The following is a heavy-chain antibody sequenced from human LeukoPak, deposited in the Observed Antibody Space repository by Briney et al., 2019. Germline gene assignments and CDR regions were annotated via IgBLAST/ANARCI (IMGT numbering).Heavy chain of an antibody. Sequence: PGGSLRLSCAASGFPFRSYDMHWVRHPTGKGLEWVSAIGTGGDTYYPDSVKGRFTVVRENAKNTVYLQLSSLRAGDTAMYYCARRSAAAGVDGFDIWGQGTMVIVSS. CDR1: GFPFRSYD. J-gene: IGHJ3*02. CDR3: ARRSAAAGVDGFDI. CDR2: IGTGGDT. D-gene: IGHD6-13*01. V-gene: IGHV3-13*01.